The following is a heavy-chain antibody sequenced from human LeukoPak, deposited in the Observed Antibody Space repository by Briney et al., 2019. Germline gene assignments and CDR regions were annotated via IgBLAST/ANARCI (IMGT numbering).Heavy chain of an antibody. D-gene: IGHD3-22*01. V-gene: IGHV4-39*07. Sequence: SETLSLTCSVSGGSIRSTTYYWGWIRQPPGKRLEWIVSIYYSGNTYYSPSLMSRVTISVDTSKNQFSLNLRSVTAADTAVYYCARAPHFFDTTGSRYYFDYWGQGALVTVSS. CDR3: ARAPHFFDTTGSRYYFDY. J-gene: IGHJ4*02. CDR1: GGSIRSTTYY. CDR2: IYYSGNT.